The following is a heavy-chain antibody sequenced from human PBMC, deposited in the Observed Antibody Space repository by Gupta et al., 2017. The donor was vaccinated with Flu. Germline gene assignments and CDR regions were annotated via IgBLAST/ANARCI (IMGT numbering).Heavy chain of an antibody. CDR3: ARTSNWRPFEY. CDR2: ISSSGGTM. D-gene: IGHD6-13*01. Sequence: WVRQAPGKGLEWVSYISSSGGTMYYADSVKGRFTIFRDNVKNSLYLQMNSLRAEDTAVYYCARTSNWRPFEYWGQGTLVTVSS. J-gene: IGHJ4*02. V-gene: IGHV3-48*03.